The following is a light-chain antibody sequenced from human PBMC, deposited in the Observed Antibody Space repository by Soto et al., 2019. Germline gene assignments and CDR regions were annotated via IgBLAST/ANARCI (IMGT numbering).Light chain of an antibody. Sequence: DIQMTKSPSSLSASVGDRVTITCRASQGISTYLAWDQQKPGKVPKLLIYAASTLQSGVPSRCSGNGSGTDCPLPINILQPEDVATDYCQKYNIDPPVYTFGQGTKLES. CDR1: QGISTY. CDR3: QKYNIDPPVYT. J-gene: IGKJ2*01. V-gene: IGKV1-27*01. CDR2: AAS.